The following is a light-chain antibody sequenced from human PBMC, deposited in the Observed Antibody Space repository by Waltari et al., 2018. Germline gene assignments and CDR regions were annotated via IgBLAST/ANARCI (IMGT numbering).Light chain of an antibody. CDR3: AAWDKSLSGPV. Sequence: QSALTQPPSVSGTPGQRVTISCSTSSSDIGSATVNWYQQLPGTAPQLLIFGNDHRPSWVPDRFSGSMSGTSASLAIRGLQSEDEADYCCAAWDKSLSGPVFGGGTKLTVL. J-gene: IGLJ3*02. CDR1: SSDIGSAT. CDR2: GND. V-gene: IGLV1-44*01.